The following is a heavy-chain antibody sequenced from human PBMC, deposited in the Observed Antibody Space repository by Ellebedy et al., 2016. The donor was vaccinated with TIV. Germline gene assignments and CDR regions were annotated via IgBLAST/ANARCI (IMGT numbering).Heavy chain of an antibody. J-gene: IGHJ4*02. Sequence: AASVQVSCKASGYTFTNYYMIWVRQAPRPGLEWMGWINPLSGATEYAQKFQGRVTMTRDTSISTAYMEVTRLTSDDTAVYYCERDPGVGGHWGQGTLVTVSS. D-gene: IGHD2-15*01. CDR3: ERDPGVGGH. CDR1: GYTFTNYY. CDR2: INPLSGAT. V-gene: IGHV1-2*02.